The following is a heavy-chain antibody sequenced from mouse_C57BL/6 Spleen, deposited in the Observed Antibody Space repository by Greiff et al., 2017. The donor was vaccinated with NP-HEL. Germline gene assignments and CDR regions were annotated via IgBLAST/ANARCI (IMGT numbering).Heavy chain of an antibody. D-gene: IGHD2-4*01. CDR3: ARPLYYDYDGYYAMDY. CDR1: GYTFTSYW. Sequence: QVHVKQPGAELVKPGASVKLSCKASGYTFTSYWMHWVKQRPGQGLEWIGMIHPNSGSTKYNEKFKSKATLTVDKSSSTAYMQLSSLTSEDSAVYYCARPLYYDYDGYYAMDYWGQGTSVTVSS. V-gene: IGHV1-64*01. J-gene: IGHJ4*01. CDR2: IHPNSGST.